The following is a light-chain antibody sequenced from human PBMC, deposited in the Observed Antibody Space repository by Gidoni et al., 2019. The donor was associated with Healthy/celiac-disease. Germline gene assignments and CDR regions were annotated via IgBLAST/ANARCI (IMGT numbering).Light chain of an antibody. J-gene: IGKJ1*01. CDR2: WAS. V-gene: IGKV4-1*01. CDR1: QSVLYSSNNKNY. Sequence: DIVMTQSPDSLAVSLGERATIHCKSSQSVLYSSNNKNYLAWYPQKPGPPPKLLIYWASTRESGVPDRFSGSGSGTDFTLTISSLQAEDVAVYYCQQYYSTPQTFGQGTKVEIK. CDR3: QQYYSTPQT.